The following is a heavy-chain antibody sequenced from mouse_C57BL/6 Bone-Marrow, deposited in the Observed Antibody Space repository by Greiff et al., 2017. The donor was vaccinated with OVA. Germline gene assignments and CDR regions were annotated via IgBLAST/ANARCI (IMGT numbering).Heavy chain of an antibody. CDR2: INPSTGGT. CDR3: AKNFPYGNYIFAY. V-gene: IGHV1-42*01. J-gene: IGHJ3*01. CDR1: GYSFTGYY. D-gene: IGHD2-1*01. Sequence: VQLKQSGPELVKPGASVKISCKASGYSFTGYYMNWVKQSPEKSLEWIGEINPSTGGTTYNQKFKAKATLTVDKSSSTAYMQLKSLTSEDSAVYYCAKNFPYGNYIFAYWGQGTLVTVSA.